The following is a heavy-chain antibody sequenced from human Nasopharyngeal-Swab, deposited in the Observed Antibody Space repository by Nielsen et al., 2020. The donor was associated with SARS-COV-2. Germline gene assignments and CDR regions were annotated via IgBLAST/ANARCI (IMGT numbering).Heavy chain of an antibody. Sequence: VRQAPGKGLEWVANIKQDGSEKYYVDSVKGRFTISRDNAKNSPYLQMNSLRAEDTAVYYCARDKGLRDYVWGSYRSSYYYYYGMDVWGQGTTVTVSS. CDR3: ARDKGLRDYVWGSYRSSYYYYYGMDV. J-gene: IGHJ6*02. CDR2: IKQDGSEK. D-gene: IGHD3-16*02. V-gene: IGHV3-7*01.